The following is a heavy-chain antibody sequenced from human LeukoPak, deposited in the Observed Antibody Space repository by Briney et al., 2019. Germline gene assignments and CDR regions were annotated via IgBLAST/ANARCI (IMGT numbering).Heavy chain of an antibody. CDR1: GFTFSSYA. CDR3: ARSGGGGWYYDFWSGYPYYFDY. V-gene: IGHV3-30*04. CDR2: ISYDGSNK. D-gene: IGHD3-3*01. J-gene: IGHJ4*02. Sequence: GRSLRLSCAASGFTFSSYAMHWVRQAPGKGLEWVAVISYDGSNKYYADSVKGRFTISRDNSKNTLYLQMNSLRAEDTAVYYCARSGGGGWYYDFWSGYPYYFDYWGQGTLVTVSS.